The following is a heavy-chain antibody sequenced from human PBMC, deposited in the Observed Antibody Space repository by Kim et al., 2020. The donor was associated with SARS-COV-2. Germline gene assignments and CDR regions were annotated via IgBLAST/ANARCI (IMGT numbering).Heavy chain of an antibody. CDR1: GGSVSSGSYY. Sequence: SETLSLTCTVSGGSVSSGSYYWSWIRQPPGKGLEWIGYMYYSGSTNYNPSLKSRVTISVDTSKNQFSLKRSSVTAADTAVYYCAREVRSGNYFLEYWGQGTLVTVSS. D-gene: IGHD1-26*01. CDR2: MYYSGST. V-gene: IGHV4-61*01. J-gene: IGHJ4*02. CDR3: AREVRSGNYFLEY.